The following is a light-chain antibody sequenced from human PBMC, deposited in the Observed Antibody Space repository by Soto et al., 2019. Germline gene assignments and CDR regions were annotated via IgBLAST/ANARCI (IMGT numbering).Light chain of an antibody. J-gene: IGKJ1*01. CDR2: WAS. V-gene: IGKV4-1*01. CDR3: QHYYSPPPA. CDR1: HSLLNRSINKNQ. Sequence: TDPQDSQAVSLCESATMNCKAKHSLLNRSINKNQLAWYQQKPGQPPKLLIYWASSRESGVPDRFSGSGSGADFTLTISRLQAEDEAVYYCQHYYSPPPAFGQRTKVDI.